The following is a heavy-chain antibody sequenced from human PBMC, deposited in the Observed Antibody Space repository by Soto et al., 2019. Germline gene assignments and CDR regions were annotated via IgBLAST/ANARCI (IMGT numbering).Heavy chain of an antibody. J-gene: IGHJ4*02. CDR3: AREVGYCSSTSCTQYYSEY. Sequence: SETLSLTCAVSSGSISSSNWWSWVRQPPGKGLEWIGEIYHSGSTNYNPSLKSRVTISVDKSKNQFSLKLSSVTAADTAVYYCAREVGYCSSTSCTQYYSEYWGQGTLVTVSS. V-gene: IGHV4-4*02. CDR2: IYHSGST. D-gene: IGHD2-2*01. CDR1: SGSISSSNW.